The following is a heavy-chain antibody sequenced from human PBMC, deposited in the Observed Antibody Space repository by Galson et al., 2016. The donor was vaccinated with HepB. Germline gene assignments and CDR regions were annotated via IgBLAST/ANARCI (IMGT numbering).Heavy chain of an antibody. CDR1: GYTFTGYY. V-gene: IGHV1-2*04. Sequence: SVKDSCKASGYTFTGYYIHWVRQAPGQGLEWTGWINPNSGDTHYAQKFQGWVTMTRDTSITTAHMALSRLRSDGTAVYYCARESHYDGYYPDFDYLGQGTRVTVSS. CDR2: INPNSGDT. D-gene: IGHD3-3*01. CDR3: ARESHYDGYYPDFDY. J-gene: IGHJ4*02.